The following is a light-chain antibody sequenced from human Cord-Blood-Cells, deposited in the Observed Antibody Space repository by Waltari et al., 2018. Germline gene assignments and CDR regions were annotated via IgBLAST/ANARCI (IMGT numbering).Light chain of an antibody. CDR2: SNN. CDR3: AAWDDSLNGWV. J-gene: IGLJ3*02. Sequence: QSVLTPPPPASGTPGQRVTISCSGSRSNLGSNTVNWYQQLPGTAPKLLIYSNNQRPSGVPDRFSGSKSGTSASLAISGLQSEDEADYYCAAWDDSLNGWVFGGGTKLTVL. V-gene: IGLV1-44*01. CDR1: RSNLGSNT.